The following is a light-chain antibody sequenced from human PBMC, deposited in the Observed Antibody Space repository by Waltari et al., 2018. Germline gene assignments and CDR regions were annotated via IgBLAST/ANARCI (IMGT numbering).Light chain of an antibody. CDR1: TATLGPGFV. V-gene: IGLV1-40*01. J-gene: IGLJ3*02. Sequence: QSVLTQPPSVSGAPGQRVTIPSAGPTATLGPGFVVPWYQPLPEPAPRLLIFDDSNRPSGVPDRFSGSKSGTSASLAITGLQAEDEADYYCQSYDSSLSAPVFGGGTKLTVL. CDR2: DDS. CDR3: QSYDSSLSAPV.